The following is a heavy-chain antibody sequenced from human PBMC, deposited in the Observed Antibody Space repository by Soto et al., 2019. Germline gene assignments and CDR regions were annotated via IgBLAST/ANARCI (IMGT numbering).Heavy chain of an antibody. CDR3: ARVHNGPYYDFWSGYSDYYGMDV. V-gene: IGHV3-74*01. CDR2: INSDGSST. Sequence: GGSLRLSCAASGFTFSSYWMHWVRQAPGKGLVWVSRINSDGSSTSYADSVKGRFTISRDNAKNTLCLQMNRLRAEDTAVYYCARVHNGPYYDFWSGYSDYYGMDVWGQGTTVTVSS. J-gene: IGHJ6*02. D-gene: IGHD3-3*01. CDR1: GFTFSSYW.